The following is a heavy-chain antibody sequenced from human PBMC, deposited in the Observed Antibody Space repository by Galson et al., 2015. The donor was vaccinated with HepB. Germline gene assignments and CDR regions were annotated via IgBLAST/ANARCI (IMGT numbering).Heavy chain of an antibody. CDR1: GGTFSSYA. V-gene: IGHV1-69*13. CDR2: IIPIFGTA. CDR3: LYSGSYRGAFDI. D-gene: IGHD1-26*01. Sequence: SVKVSCKASGGTFSSYAISWVRQAPGQGLEWMGGIIPIFGTANYAQKFQGRVTITADESTSTAYMELSSLRSEDTAVYYCLYSGSYRGAFDIWGQGTMVTVSS. J-gene: IGHJ3*02.